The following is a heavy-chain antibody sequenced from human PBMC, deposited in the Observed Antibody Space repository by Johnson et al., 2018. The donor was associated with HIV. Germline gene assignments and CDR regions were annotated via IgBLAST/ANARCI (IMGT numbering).Heavy chain of an antibody. D-gene: IGHD6-19*01. J-gene: IGHJ3*02. Sequence: VQLVESGGGVVQPGRSLRLSCAASGFTFSSYAMHWVRQAPGKGLEWVSAISGSGGSTYYADSVKGRFTISRDNSKNTLYLQMNSLRAEDTAVYYCAKGGGSGWFNDAFDIWGQGTMVTVSS. CDR2: ISGSGGST. CDR1: GFTFSSYA. V-gene: IGHV3-23*04. CDR3: AKGGGSGWFNDAFDI.